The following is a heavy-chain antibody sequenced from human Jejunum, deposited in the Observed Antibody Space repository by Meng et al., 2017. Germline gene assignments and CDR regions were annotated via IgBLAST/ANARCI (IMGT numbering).Heavy chain of an antibody. V-gene: IGHV4-59*01. CDR1: GGSINSYY. J-gene: IGHJ4*02. D-gene: IGHD6-13*01. CDR3: ARSGAAHSRMDY. Sequence: GSLRLSCTVSGGSINSYYWSWIRQPPGKGLEWIGYIYYSGSTNYNPSLKSRVTISVDTSKNQFSLKLSSVTAADTAVYYCARSGAAHSRMDYWGQGTRVT. CDR2: IYYSGST.